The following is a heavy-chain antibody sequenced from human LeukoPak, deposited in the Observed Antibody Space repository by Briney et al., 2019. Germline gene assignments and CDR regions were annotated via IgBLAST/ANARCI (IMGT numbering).Heavy chain of an antibody. Sequence: ASVKVACKASGYTFTNYGISWVRQAPGQGLEWMGWISTYSADTKYAQKLQGRVTVTTDTSTSTAYMELRSLRSDDTAVYYCARGRAPADDFDYWGQGTLVTVSS. V-gene: IGHV1-18*04. CDR1: GYTFTNYG. CDR2: ISTYSADT. J-gene: IGHJ4*02. CDR3: ARGRAPADDFDY. D-gene: IGHD6-13*01.